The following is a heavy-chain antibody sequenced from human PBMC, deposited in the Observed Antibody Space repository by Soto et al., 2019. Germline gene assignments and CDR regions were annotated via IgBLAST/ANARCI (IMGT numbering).Heavy chain of an antibody. CDR1: GGSISSGDYY. J-gene: IGHJ4*02. CDR2: IYYSGST. V-gene: IGHV4-30-4*01. CDR3: ARAGEARDGYNDFDY. D-gene: IGHD5-12*01. Sequence: PSETLSLTCTVSGGSISSGDYYWSWIRQPPGKGLEWIGYIYYSGSTYYNPSLKSRVTISVDTSKNQFSLKLSSVTAADTAVYYCARAGEARDGYNDFDYWGQGTLVTVSS.